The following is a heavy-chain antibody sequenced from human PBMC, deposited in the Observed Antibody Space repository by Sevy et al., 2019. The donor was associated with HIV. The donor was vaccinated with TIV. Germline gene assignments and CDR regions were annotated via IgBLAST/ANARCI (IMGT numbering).Heavy chain of an antibody. CDR1: GGSISSYY. CDR3: AGSTDTIFGVVIDY. Sequence: SETLSLTCAVSGGSISSYYWSWIRQPPGKGLEWIGYIYYSGSTNYNPSLKSRVTISVDTSKNQFSLKLSSLTAADTAVYYCAGSTDTIFGVVIDYWGQGTLVTVSS. CDR2: IYYSGST. D-gene: IGHD3-3*01. V-gene: IGHV4-59*01. J-gene: IGHJ4*02.